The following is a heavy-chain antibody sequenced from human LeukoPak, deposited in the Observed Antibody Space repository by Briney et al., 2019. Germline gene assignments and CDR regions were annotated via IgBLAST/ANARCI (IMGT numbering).Heavy chain of an antibody. D-gene: IGHD5-12*01. V-gene: IGHV3-23*01. J-gene: IGHJ6*02. CDR1: GFSFSTSP. CDR3: AKTHYDLLDV. Sequence: PGGSLRLSCAASGFSFSTSPMSWVRQPPGKGLEWVSAMNNGPGATFYRDSVRGRFTISSDDSKSTLYLQMNSLRAEDTGTYYGAKTHYDLLDVWGQGTTVTVSS. CDR2: MNNGPGAT.